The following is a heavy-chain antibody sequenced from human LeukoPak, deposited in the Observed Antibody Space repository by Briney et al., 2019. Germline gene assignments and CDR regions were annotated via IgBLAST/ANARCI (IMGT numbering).Heavy chain of an antibody. V-gene: IGHV4-61*08. D-gene: IGHD1-14*01. CDR3: ANYKRSRGTFYIDY. CDR2: ISYSGST. J-gene: IGHJ4*02. Sequence: SETLSLTCTVSGDSVSSAGYYWTWVRQPPAKGLEWIGFISYSGSTNYNPSLKSRVTMSVDTSRNQFSLRLSSVTAADTAVYYCANYKRSRGTFYIDYWGQGTLVTVSS. CDR1: GDSVSSAGYY.